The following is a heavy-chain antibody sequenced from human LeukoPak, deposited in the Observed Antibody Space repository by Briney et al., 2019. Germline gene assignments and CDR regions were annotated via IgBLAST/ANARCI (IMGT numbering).Heavy chain of an antibody. CDR2: INPSGGST. Sequence: ASVKVSCKASGYTLTSYYMHWVRQAPGQGLEWMGIINPSGGSTSYAQKFQGRVTMTRDTSTSTVYMELSSLRSEDTAVYYCARGAKYCTNGVCSLFYWGQGTLVTVSS. D-gene: IGHD2-8*01. CDR3: ARGAKYCTNGVCSLFY. J-gene: IGHJ4*02. V-gene: IGHV1-46*01. CDR1: GYTLTSYY.